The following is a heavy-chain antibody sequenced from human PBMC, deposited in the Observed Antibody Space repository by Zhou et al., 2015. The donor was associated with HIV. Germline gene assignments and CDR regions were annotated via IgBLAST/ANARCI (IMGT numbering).Heavy chain of an antibody. D-gene: IGHD3-10*01. Sequence: QVQLVQSGAEVKKPGSSVKVSCKASGGTFSSYTISWVRQAPGQGLEWMGRIIPILGIANYAQKFQGRVTITADKSTSTAYMELSSLRSEDTAVYYCARGSTDFGYGMDVWGQGTTVTVSS. CDR1: GGTFSSYT. V-gene: IGHV1-69*02. J-gene: IGHJ6*02. CDR3: ARGSTDFGYGMDV. CDR2: IIPILGIA.